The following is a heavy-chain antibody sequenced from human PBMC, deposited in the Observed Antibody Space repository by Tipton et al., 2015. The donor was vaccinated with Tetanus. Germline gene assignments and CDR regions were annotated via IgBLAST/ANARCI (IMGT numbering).Heavy chain of an antibody. D-gene: IGHD5-24*01. CDR1: GFSFSNYA. J-gene: IGHJ4*02. Sequence: GSLRLSCVASGFSFSNYAMSWVRQAPVKGLEWVSAISGDGGSTHYLGSVRGRFTISRDNFKNTVYLQLNSLRDEDTATYYCARDNVSDAATIPFDYWGQGTLVTVSS. CDR3: ARDNVSDAATIPFDY. CDR2: ISGDGGST. V-gene: IGHV3-23*01.